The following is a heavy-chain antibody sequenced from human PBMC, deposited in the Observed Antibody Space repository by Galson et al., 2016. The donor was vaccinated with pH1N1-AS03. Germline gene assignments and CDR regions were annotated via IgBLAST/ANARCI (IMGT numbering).Heavy chain of an antibody. CDR1: GYSISSGYF. CDR2: SYHGGNT. CDR3: ARGFILSGSFSGYFQH. J-gene: IGHJ1*01. V-gene: IGHV4-38-2*01. Sequence: ETLSLTCAVSGYSISSGYFWGWIRQPPGKGLEWIGSSYHGGNTYYNPSLESRLTISVHTSKNQFSLKLTSVTAADTAVFYCARGFILSGSFSGYFQHWGQGTLVTVSS. D-gene: IGHD1-26*01.